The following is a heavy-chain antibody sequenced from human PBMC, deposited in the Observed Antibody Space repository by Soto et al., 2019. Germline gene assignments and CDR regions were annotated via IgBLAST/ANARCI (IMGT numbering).Heavy chain of an antibody. J-gene: IGHJ3*02. Sequence: GGSLRLSCAASGFTFSSHSMNWVRQAPGKGLEWVSYISSSSSTIYYADSVKGRFTISRDNAKNSLYLQMNSLRDEDTAVYYCATQISGSYRLGAFDIWGQGTMVTVSS. CDR1: GFTFSSHS. V-gene: IGHV3-48*02. CDR2: ISSSSSTI. CDR3: ATQISGSYRLGAFDI. D-gene: IGHD3-16*02.